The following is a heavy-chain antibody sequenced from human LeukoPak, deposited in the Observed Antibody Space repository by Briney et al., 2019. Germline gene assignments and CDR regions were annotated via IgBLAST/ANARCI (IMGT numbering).Heavy chain of an antibody. J-gene: IGHJ4*02. CDR1: GGSFSGYY. CDR3: ARDVMYYYDTRQFTTPKFDY. Sequence: PSETLSLTSAVYGGSFSGYYWSWIRQPPGKGLEWIGEINHSGSTNYNPSLKSRVTISVDTSKNQFSLRLSSVTAADTAVYYCARDVMYYYDTRQFTTPKFDYWGQGTLVTVSS. D-gene: IGHD3-22*01. CDR2: INHSGST. V-gene: IGHV4-34*01.